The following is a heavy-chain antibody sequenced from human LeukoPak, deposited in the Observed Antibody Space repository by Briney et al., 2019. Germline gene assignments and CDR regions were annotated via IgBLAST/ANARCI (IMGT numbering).Heavy chain of an antibody. D-gene: IGHD6-13*01. CDR1: GFTFSSYA. V-gene: IGHV3-30-3*01. Sequence: PGGSLRLSCAASGFTFSSYAMHWVRQAPGKGLEWVAVISYDGSNKYYADSVKGRFTISRDNSKNTLYLQMNSLRAEDTAVYYCARVRSSSWSHDSYYGMDVWGQGTTVTVSS. CDR2: ISYDGSNK. J-gene: IGHJ6*02. CDR3: ARVRSSSWSHDSYYGMDV.